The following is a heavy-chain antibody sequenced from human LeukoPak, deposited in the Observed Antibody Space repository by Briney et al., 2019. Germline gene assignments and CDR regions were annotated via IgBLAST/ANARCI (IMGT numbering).Heavy chain of an antibody. CDR1: GGSFSGYY. Sequence: SETLSLTCAVYGGSFSGYYWSWIRQPPGKGLEWIGSIYYSGSTYYTPSLKSRVTISVDTSKNQFSLKLSSVTAADTAVYYCVTHNLGITIFGVVIAHNWFDPWGQGTLVTVSS. CDR2: IYYSGST. D-gene: IGHD3-3*01. CDR3: VTHNLGITIFGVVIAHNWFDP. V-gene: IGHV4-34*01. J-gene: IGHJ5*02.